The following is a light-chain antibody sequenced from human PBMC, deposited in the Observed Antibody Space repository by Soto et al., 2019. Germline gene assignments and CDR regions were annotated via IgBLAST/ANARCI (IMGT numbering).Light chain of an antibody. J-gene: IGKJ1*01. CDR3: HQSYSAPWT. V-gene: IGKV1-39*01. CDR1: QSISSY. CDR2: AAS. Sequence: DIQVTQSPSSLSASVGDRVTITCRASQSISSYLNWYRQKPGRAPNRLIYAASKLQSGVPSRFSGSGSGTDFTLTISSLQPGDFAIYYCHQSYSAPWTFGQGTKVEIK.